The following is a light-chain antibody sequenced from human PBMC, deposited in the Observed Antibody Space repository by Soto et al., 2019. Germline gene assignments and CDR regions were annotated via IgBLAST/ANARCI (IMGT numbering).Light chain of an antibody. CDR3: SSYTSGSTLYV. CDR1: SSDVGGYNY. J-gene: IGLJ1*01. CDR2: ASS. V-gene: IGLV2-14*01. Sequence: QYVLTQPRSVSGSPGQSVTISCTGTSSDVGGYNYVSWYQHHPGRAPRLMIYASSNRPSGVSHRFSGSRSGNTASLTISGLQAEGEADYYCSSYTSGSTLYVFGTGTKVTVL.